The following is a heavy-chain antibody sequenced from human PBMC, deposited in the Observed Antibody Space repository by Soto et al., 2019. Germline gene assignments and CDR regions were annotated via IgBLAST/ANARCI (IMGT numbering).Heavy chain of an antibody. CDR2: IYYSGST. Sequence: SETLSLTCTVSGGSISSYYWSWIRQPPGKGLEWIGYIYYSGSTNYNPSLKSRVTISVDTSKNQFSLKLSSVTAADTAVYYCARAVGYCSSTSCFDDGFDPWGQGTLVTVS. CDR1: GGSISSYY. D-gene: IGHD2-2*01. J-gene: IGHJ5*02. CDR3: ARAVGYCSSTSCFDDGFDP. V-gene: IGHV4-59*01.